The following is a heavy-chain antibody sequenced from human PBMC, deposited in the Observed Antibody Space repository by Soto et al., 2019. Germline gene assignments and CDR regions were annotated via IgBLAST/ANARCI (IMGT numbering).Heavy chain of an antibody. V-gene: IGHV3-23*01. D-gene: IGHD3-3*02. CDR1: GFTFGNYA. J-gene: IGHJ5*02. CDR3: AKGAFSAVCRWFEP. CDR2: ITANSGAR. Sequence: EVQLLESGGGLVQPGGSLRLSCAASGFTFGNYAMGWVRQAPGKGLEWVSAITANSGARNYADSVKGRFTISRDNSKDTLYLEMNSLRAEDTALYYCAKGAFSAVCRWFEPWGQGTLVTVSS.